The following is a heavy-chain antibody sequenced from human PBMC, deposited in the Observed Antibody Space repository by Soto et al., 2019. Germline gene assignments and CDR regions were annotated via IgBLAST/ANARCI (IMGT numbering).Heavy chain of an antibody. J-gene: IGHJ4*02. CDR2: IHYSGNT. V-gene: IGHV4-59*01. CDR1: GASISSYY. CDR3: ARYNSYAIDY. Sequence: VQLQESGPGLVKTSETLSLTCTVSGASISSYYWSWVRQPPGKGLEWIAYIHYSGNTNYNPSLQSRVTLSVDTSKNPFSLNLTSVTAADRAMYYCARYNSYAIDYWGRGTLLTLSS. D-gene: IGHD3-16*01.